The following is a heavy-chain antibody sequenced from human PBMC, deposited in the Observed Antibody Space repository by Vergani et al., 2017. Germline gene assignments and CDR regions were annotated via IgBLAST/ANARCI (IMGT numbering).Heavy chain of an antibody. CDR3: AKGSCSSTSCYTIPYYYYYMDV. Sequence: EVQLLESGGGLVKPGGSLRLSCAASGFTFSSYSMNWVRQAPGKGLEWVSSISSSSSYIYYADSVKGRFTISRDNSKNTLYLQMNSLRAEDTAVYYCAKGSCSSTSCYTIPYYYYYMDVWGKGTTVTVSS. CDR2: ISSSSSYI. D-gene: IGHD2-2*02. J-gene: IGHJ6*03. V-gene: IGHV3-21*04. CDR1: GFTFSSYS.